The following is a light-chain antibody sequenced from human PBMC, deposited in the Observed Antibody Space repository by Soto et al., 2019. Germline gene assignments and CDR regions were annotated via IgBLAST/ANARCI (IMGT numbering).Light chain of an antibody. V-gene: IGKV3D-15*01. J-gene: IGKJ1*01. Sequence: EIVMTHSPATLSVSPGERATLSCRASQSISSDLAWYQLKPGQAPRLLIYGASTRATGVPARFSGSGSGTEFTLTINSLQSEDFAVYYCQQYNNSPTFGQGTKVEIK. CDR3: QQYNNSPT. CDR1: QSISSD. CDR2: GAS.